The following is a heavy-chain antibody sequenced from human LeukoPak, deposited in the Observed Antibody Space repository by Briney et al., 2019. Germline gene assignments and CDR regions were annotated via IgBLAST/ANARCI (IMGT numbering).Heavy chain of an antibody. CDR1: GFSFSSYE. D-gene: IGHD2-2*03. J-gene: IGHJ4*02. V-gene: IGHV3-30*02. Sequence: GGSLRLSCAASGFSFSSYEMNWVRQAPGKGLDWVAFIRYDGNNKLYADSVKGRFTISRDNSKNSVYLQMNGLRAEDTAIYYCARDGYCNSITCFDYWGQGTLVTVSS. CDR3: ARDGYCNSITCFDY. CDR2: IRYDGNNK.